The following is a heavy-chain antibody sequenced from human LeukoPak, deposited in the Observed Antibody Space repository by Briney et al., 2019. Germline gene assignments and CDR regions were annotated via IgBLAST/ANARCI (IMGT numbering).Heavy chain of an antibody. V-gene: IGHV3-30-3*01. CDR1: GFTFSSYA. CDR2: ISYDGSNK. CDR3: ARGDAFDI. Sequence: GGSLRLSCAASGFTFSSYAMHWVRQAPGKGLEWVAVISYDGSNKYYADSVKGRFTISRDNSKNTLYLQMNSLRAEDTAVYYCARGDAFDIWGQGTVVTVSS. J-gene: IGHJ3*02.